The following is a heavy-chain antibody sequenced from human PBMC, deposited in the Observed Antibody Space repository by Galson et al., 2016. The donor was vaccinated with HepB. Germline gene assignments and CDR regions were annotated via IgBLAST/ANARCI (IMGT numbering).Heavy chain of an antibody. Sequence: ETLSLTCVVSGGSINSSDWWSWVRQSPEKGLEWIGEIYETGTANHDPSPTRRLILSVDKSKTQFSLELSDVTAADTAIYYCARVTLGPTRAKFDTWGQGTLVTVSS. V-gene: IGHV4/OR15-8*01. CDR2: IYETGTA. D-gene: IGHD1-26*01. CDR3: ARVTLGPTRAKFDT. CDR1: GGSINSSDW. J-gene: IGHJ4*02.